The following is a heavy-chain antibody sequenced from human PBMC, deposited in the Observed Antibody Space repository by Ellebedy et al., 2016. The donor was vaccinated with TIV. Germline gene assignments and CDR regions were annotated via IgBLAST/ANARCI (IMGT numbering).Heavy chain of an antibody. J-gene: IGHJ5*02. Sequence: GESLKISXAASGFTFSSYSMNWVRQAPGKGLELVSYTTSSGVSIYYADSVKGRFSISRDTARESLYLQMNSLRAEDSAIYYCARDPLGLRFLPGDPPWGQGTLVTVSS. D-gene: IGHD1-14*01. V-gene: IGHV3-48*04. CDR3: ARDPLGLRFLPGDPP. CDR1: GFTFSSYS. CDR2: TTSSGVSI.